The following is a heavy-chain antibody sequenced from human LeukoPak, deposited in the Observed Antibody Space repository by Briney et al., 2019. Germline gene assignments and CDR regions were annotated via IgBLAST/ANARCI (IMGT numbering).Heavy chain of an antibody. Sequence: PGGSLRLSCAASGFTFSSYAMTWVRQAPGKGLVWVSGISSDGSSTSYADSVKGRFTISRDNAKNTLYLQINSLRAEGTAVYYCARDRGYCGDYWGQGTLVTVSP. J-gene: IGHJ4*02. CDR1: GFTFSSYA. CDR2: ISSDGSST. D-gene: IGHD1-26*01. V-gene: IGHV3-74*01. CDR3: ARDRGYCGDY.